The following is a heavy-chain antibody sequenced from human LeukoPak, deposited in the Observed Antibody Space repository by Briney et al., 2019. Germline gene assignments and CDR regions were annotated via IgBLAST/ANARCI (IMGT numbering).Heavy chain of an antibody. CDR2: IFYSGST. J-gene: IGHJ4*02. Sequence: PSETLSLTCTVSGGSVSGYYWSWIRQPPGKGLEWIGYIFYSGSTNYNPSLKSRVSISVDTSKNQFSLKLSSVTAADTAVYYCARGPGPGSSGKTDYWGQGTLVTVSS. V-gene: IGHV4-59*02. CDR3: ARGPGPGSSGKTDY. CDR1: GGSVSGYY. D-gene: IGHD6-19*01.